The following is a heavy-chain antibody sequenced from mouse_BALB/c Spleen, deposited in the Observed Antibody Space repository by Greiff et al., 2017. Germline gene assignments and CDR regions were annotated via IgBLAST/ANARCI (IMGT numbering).Heavy chain of an antibody. CDR2: IWGDGST. D-gene: IGHD2-1*01. Sequence: VKLMESGPGLVAPSQSLSITCTVSGFSLTGYGVNWVRQPPGKGLEWLGMIWGDGSTDYNSALKSRLSISKDNSKSQVFLKMNSLQTDDTARYYCARAPSYGNYAMDYWGQGTSVTVSS. CDR3: ARAPSYGNYAMDY. J-gene: IGHJ4*01. V-gene: IGHV2-6-7*01. CDR1: GFSLTGYG.